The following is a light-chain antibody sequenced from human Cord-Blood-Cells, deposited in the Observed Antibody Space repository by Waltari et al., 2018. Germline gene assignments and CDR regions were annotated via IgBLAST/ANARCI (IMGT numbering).Light chain of an antibody. Sequence: IVLTQSPAPLYLSTGERATISCRASQSVSSHLAWYQQKPGQAPRLLIYGASNRATGIPARFSGSGSGTDFTLTISSLEPEDFAVYYCQQRSNWPPITFGQGTRLEIK. J-gene: IGKJ5*01. CDR2: GAS. CDR3: QQRSNWPPIT. CDR1: QSVSSH. V-gene: IGKV3-11*01.